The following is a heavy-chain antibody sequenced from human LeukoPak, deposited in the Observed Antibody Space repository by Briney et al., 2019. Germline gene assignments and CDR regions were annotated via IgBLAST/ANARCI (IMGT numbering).Heavy chain of an antibody. CDR3: VKDRTHGGTEGFHY. J-gene: IGHJ4*02. CDR2: ITGSGGAT. Sequence: GGSLRLSCVGSGFTFSIYAMSWVRQAPGKGLEWVSIITGSGGATYYADSVKGRFTISRDNSKNTLYLQMNSLRAEDTALYYCVKDRTHGGTEGFHYWGQGTLVTVSS. CDR1: GFTFSIYA. V-gene: IGHV3-23*01. D-gene: IGHD3/OR15-3a*01.